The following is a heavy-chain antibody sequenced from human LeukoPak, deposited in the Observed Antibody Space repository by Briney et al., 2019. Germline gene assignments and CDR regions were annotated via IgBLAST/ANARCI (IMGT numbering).Heavy chain of an antibody. J-gene: IGHJ4*02. CDR2: IYHSGST. D-gene: IGHD6-13*01. CDR3: ARAVAVAGHFDY. V-gene: IGHV4-4*02. Sequence: SETLSLTCPVSGGSISSSNWWSWVRQSPGKGLEWIGEIYHSGSTNYNPSLKSRVTISVDKSKNQFSLKLSSVTAADTAVYYCARAVAVAGHFDYWGQGTLVTVSS. CDR1: GGSISSSNW.